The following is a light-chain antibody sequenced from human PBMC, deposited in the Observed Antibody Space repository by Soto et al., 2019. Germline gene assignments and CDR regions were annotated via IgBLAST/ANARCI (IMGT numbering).Light chain of an antibody. CDR3: QQRGKWPST. Sequence: EIVMTQSPPTLSVSPGDGATLACRASQSLRSNLAWYQHKPGQAPRLLIYGASTRATGIPARFSGSGSGTDFTLTISGLQSEDSAVYYCQQRGKWPSTFGPGTKVEMK. CDR1: QSLRSN. V-gene: IGKV3-15*01. J-gene: IGKJ2*02. CDR2: GAS.